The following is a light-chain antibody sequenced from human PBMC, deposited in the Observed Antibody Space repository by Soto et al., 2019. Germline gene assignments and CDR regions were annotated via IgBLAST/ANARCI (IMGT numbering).Light chain of an antibody. V-gene: IGKV2-28*01. CDR3: MQALQSLT. Sequence: DVVMTQSPLTLPVTPGEQASISCSSSQSLLYNNTYNYLDWYVQKPGQSPQLLIYFGSNRAPGVPDRFSGSGSGTDFTLKINRVEAEDVGTYYCMQALQSLTFGQGTRLEIK. J-gene: IGKJ5*01. CDR2: FGS. CDR1: QSLLYNNTYNY.